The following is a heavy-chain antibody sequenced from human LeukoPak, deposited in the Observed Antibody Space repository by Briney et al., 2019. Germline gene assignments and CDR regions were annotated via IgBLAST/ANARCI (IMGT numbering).Heavy chain of an antibody. V-gene: IGHV1-69*05. Sequence: SVKVSCKASGGAFSSYATSWVRQAPGQGLEWMGGIIPIFGAANYAQKFQGRVTMTRDTSISTAYMELSSLTFEDTAVYYCARGPPNWGMVGYWGQGTLVTVSS. D-gene: IGHD7-27*01. CDR3: ARGPPNWGMVGY. CDR1: GGAFSSYA. J-gene: IGHJ4*02. CDR2: IIPIFGAA.